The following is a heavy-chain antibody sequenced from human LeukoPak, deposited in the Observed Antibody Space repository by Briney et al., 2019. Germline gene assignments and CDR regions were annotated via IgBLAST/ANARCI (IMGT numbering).Heavy chain of an antibody. Sequence: SETLSLTCAVYGGSFSGYYWSWIRQPPGKGLEWIGEINHSGSTNYNPSLKSRVTISVDTSKNQFSLKLRSVTAADTAVYYCARSLYSSSWYYYYMDVWGKGTTVTISS. CDR3: ARSLYSSSWYYYYMDV. CDR1: GGSFSGYY. V-gene: IGHV4-34*01. D-gene: IGHD6-13*01. CDR2: INHSGST. J-gene: IGHJ6*03.